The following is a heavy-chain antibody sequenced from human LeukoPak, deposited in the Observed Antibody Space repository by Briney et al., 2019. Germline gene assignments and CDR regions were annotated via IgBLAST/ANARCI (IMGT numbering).Heavy chain of an antibody. CDR2: MSNDGSIK. CDR3: AREFTIFGVVIQRYDAFDI. J-gene: IGHJ3*02. D-gene: IGHD3-3*01. CDR1: GFTFSEYT. Sequence: PGGSLRLSCAASGFTFSEYTIHGVRQAPGKGLEWVAVMSNDGSIKKYANSVKGRFTISRDNSKNTLYLQMDSLRAEDTAVYYCAREFTIFGVVIQRYDAFDIWGQGTMVTVSS. V-gene: IGHV3-30-3*01.